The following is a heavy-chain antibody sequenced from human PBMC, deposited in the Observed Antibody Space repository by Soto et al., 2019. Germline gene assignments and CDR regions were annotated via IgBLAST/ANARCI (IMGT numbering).Heavy chain of an antibody. D-gene: IGHD1-26*01. V-gene: IGHV1-69*12. CDR1: GGTFSSYA. J-gene: IGHJ6*02. CDR3: ASHGGSPPEGPYYYGMDV. Sequence: QVQLVQSGAEVKKPGSSVKVSCKAAGGTFSSYAISWVRQAPGQGLECMGGIIPIFGTADYAQKFQGRVTITADESTNTAYMEPSTLRTEDTAVDYCASHGGSPPEGPYYYGMDVWGQGTTVTVS. CDR2: IIPIFGTA.